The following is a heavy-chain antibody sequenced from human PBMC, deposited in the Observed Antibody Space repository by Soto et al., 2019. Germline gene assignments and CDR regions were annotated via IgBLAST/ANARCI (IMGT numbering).Heavy chain of an antibody. V-gene: IGHV1-8*02. CDR2: MQPSTGRT. CDR1: GYTFNFYG. D-gene: IGHD1-26*01. CDR3: ARGVSAGVDY. J-gene: IGHJ4*02. Sequence: ASVKVSCKASGYTFNFYGITWVRQAPGQGLEWMGWMQPSTGRTGYAQKFQGRVTMTRDTSINTAYMELTTLTSDDTAFYYCARGVSAGVDYWGQGTLVTVSS.